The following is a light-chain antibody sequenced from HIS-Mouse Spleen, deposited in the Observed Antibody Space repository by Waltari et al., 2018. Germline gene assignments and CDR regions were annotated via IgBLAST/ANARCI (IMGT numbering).Light chain of an antibody. Sequence: QSALTQPPSASGSPGQSVTISCTGTSSYVGGYNFASLYQQHPGKAPKLMIYEVSKRPSGVPDRFSGSKSGNTASLTVSGLQAEDEADYYCSSYAGSNNYVFGTGTKVTVL. CDR3: SSYAGSNNYV. CDR1: SSYVGGYNF. J-gene: IGLJ1*01. CDR2: EVS. V-gene: IGLV2-8*01.